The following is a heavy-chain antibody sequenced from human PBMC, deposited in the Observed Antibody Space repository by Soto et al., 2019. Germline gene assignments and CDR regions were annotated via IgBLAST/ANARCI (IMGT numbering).Heavy chain of an antibody. D-gene: IGHD2-2*01. CDR1: GFTFSSYG. Sequence: QVQLVESGGGVVQPGRSLRLSCAASGFTFSSYGMHWVRQAPGKGLEWVAVIWYDGSNKYYADSVKGRFTISRDNSKNTLYLQMNSLRAEDTAVYYCARAFSCSSTSCYSEAYYYYGMDVWGQGTTVTVSS. CDR2: IWYDGSNK. CDR3: ARAFSCSSTSCYSEAYYYYGMDV. V-gene: IGHV3-33*01. J-gene: IGHJ6*02.